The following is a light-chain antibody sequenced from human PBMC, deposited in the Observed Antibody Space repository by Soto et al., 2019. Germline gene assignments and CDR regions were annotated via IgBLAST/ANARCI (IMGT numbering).Light chain of an antibody. J-gene: IGKJ3*01. V-gene: IGKV3-11*01. CDR2: DAS. Sequence: EIVLTQSPATLSLSPGGRATLSCRASQSVSSLLAWYQQKPGQAPRLLIYDASNRATGIPARFSGSGSGTDFTLTISSLEPEDFAVYYCQHRFNWPFTFGPGTKVDIK. CDR3: QHRFNWPFT. CDR1: QSVSSL.